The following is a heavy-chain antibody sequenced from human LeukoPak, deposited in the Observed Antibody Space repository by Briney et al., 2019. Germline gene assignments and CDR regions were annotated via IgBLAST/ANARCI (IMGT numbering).Heavy chain of an antibody. Sequence: GRSLRLSCAASGFTFSSYAMHWVRPAPGKGLEWVAVILYDGSNKYYTDSVKGRFTISRDNSKNTLYLQMNSLRAEDTAVYYCARESVAFGGTITEGFFDYWGQGTLVTVSS. V-gene: IGHV3-30*04. CDR1: GFTFSSYA. D-gene: IGHD5-12*01. CDR3: ARESVAFGGTITEGFFDY. CDR2: ILYDGSNK. J-gene: IGHJ4*02.